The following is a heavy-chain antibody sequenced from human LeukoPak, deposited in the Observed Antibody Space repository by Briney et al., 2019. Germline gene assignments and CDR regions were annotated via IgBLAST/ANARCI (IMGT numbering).Heavy chain of an antibody. Sequence: PSETLSLTCTVSGGSISSGDYYWSWIRQPPGKGLEWIGYIYYSGSTYYNPSLKSRVTISVDTSKNQFSLKLSSVTAADTAVYYCARLNSSSWYYFDYWGQGTLVTVSS. V-gene: IGHV4-30-4*01. CDR1: GGSISSGDYY. D-gene: IGHD6-13*01. J-gene: IGHJ4*02. CDR3: ARLNSSSWYYFDY. CDR2: IYYSGST.